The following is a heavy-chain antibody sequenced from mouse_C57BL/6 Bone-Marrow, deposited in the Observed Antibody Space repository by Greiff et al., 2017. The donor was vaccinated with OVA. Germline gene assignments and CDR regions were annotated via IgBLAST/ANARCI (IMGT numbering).Heavy chain of an antibody. Sequence: QVQLQQSGAELAKPGASVKLSCKASGYTFTSYWMHWVKQRPGQGLEWIGYINPSSGYTKYNQKFKDKATLPADKSSSTAYMQLSSLTYEDSAVYYCARSSRQLRPYYFDYWGQGTTLTVSS. V-gene: IGHV1-7*01. CDR3: ARSSRQLRPYYFDY. CDR2: INPSSGYT. D-gene: IGHD3-2*02. CDR1: GYTFTSYW. J-gene: IGHJ2*01.